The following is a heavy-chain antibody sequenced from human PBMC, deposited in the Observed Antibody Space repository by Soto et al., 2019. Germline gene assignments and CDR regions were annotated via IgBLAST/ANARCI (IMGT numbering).Heavy chain of an antibody. J-gene: IGHJ4*02. CDR2: INVANGNT. V-gene: IGHV1-3*01. CDR3: ARDPKLLLEYYFDL. Sequence: ASVKVSCKASGYIFTSYAMHWVRQAPGQRLEWMGWINVANGNTKYSQNLQGRVTISRDTSASTAYMDLVMNSLRAEDTAMYYCARDPKLLLEYYFDLWGQGTLVTVSS. CDR1: GYIFTSYA. D-gene: IGHD3-22*01.